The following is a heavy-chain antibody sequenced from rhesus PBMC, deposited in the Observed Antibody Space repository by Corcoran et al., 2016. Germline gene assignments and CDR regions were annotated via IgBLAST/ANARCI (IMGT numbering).Heavy chain of an antibody. CDR3: AKDRGIAAGRFDY. J-gene: IGHJ4*01. V-gene: IGHV3S42*01. CDR1: GFTFSSYW. D-gene: IGHD6-13*01. Sequence: EVQLVESGGGLAKPGGSLRLSCAASGFTFSSYWMNWVRQTPGKGLEWISALNSGGGSTYYADSVKGRFTISRDNSKNTLSLQMNSLRAEDTAVYYCAKDRGIAAGRFDYWGQGVLVTVSS. CDR2: LNSGGGST.